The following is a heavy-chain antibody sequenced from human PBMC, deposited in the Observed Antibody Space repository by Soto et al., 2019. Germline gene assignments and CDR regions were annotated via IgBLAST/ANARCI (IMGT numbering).Heavy chain of an antibody. J-gene: IGHJ6*02. Sequence: PSETLSLTCTVSGGSISSSSYYWGWIRQPPGKGLERIGSIYHSGTTYYNPSLNSRVSISVDKSKNQFSLKLNSVNAADTADYYCARTSYYDSTGYYNLDVWGPGTTVTVSS. CDR1: GGSISSSSYY. D-gene: IGHD3-22*01. V-gene: IGHV4-39*07. CDR3: ARTSYYDSTGYYNLDV. CDR2: IYHSGTT.